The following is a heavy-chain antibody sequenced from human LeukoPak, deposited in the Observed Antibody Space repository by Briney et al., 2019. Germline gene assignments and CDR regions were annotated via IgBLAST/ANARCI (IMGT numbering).Heavy chain of an antibody. Sequence: GGSLRLSCAASGFTFSSYEMNWVRQAPGKGLEWVSYISSSSSTIYYADSVKGRFTISRDNAKNSLYLQMNSLRAEDTAVYYCARDDSSGWYSTSRGYFDYWGQGTLVTVSS. V-gene: IGHV3-48*01. CDR1: GFTFSSYE. CDR3: ARDDSSGWYSTSRGYFDY. CDR2: ISSSSSTI. D-gene: IGHD6-19*01. J-gene: IGHJ4*02.